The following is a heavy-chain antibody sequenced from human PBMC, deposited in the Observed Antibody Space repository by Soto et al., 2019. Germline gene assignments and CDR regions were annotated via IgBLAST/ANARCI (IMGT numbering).Heavy chain of an antibody. V-gene: IGHV1-69*13. Sequence: VASVKVSCKASGGTFSTYAISWVRQAPGQGLEWMGEIIPMFGTANYAQKFHGRVTITADESTGTAYMELSGLRSEDTAVYYCAKGLETTVTKGFDNWGQGTLVTVSS. CDR2: IIPMFGTA. CDR1: GGTFSTYA. J-gene: IGHJ4*02. CDR3: AKGLETTVTKGFDN. D-gene: IGHD4-17*01.